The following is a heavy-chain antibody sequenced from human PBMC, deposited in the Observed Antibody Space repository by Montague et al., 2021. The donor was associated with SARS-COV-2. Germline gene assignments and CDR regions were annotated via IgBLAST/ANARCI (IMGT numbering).Heavy chain of an antibody. J-gene: IGHJ2*01. Sequence: LSLTCTVSGGSISSYYWNWIRQSPGKGLEWIGYIYYSGSTKYNPSFKSRVTMLVDTSKRQMSLRLNSVTAADTAVYYCAGDRGRFWHFDLWGRGTLVTVSS. CDR2: IYYSGST. CDR3: AGDRGRFWHFDL. D-gene: IGHD5-12*01. CDR1: GGSISSYY. V-gene: IGHV4-59*01.